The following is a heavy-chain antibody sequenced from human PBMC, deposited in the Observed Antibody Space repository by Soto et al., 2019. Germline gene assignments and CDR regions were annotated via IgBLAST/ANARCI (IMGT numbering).Heavy chain of an antibody. CDR2: IYYSGTT. CDR3: AREMYYYDNRGADY. D-gene: IGHD3-22*01. Sequence: SETLSLTCTVSGGSVSSGTYFWSWVRQPPGKGLEWIGYIYYSGTTSYNPSLKSRVTISIDTSKNQFSLKLSSVTAADTAFYYCAREMYYYDNRGADYWGQGTLVTVSS. CDR1: GGSVSSGTYF. J-gene: IGHJ4*02. V-gene: IGHV4-61*01.